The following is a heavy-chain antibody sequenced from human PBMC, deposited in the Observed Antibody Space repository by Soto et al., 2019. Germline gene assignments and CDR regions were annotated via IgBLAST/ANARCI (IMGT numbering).Heavy chain of an antibody. CDR1: GFTFSTYT. Sequence: GGSLRLSCAASGFTFSTYTMSWVRQPPGKGLEWVSAVLQTGSSTFYADSVKGRFTISRDNSKNTLYLQMNNLRAEDTAVYYCAKDFTPDGYWDFDYWGQGTPVTVSS. CDR2: VLQTGSST. CDR3: AKDFTPDGYWDFDY. J-gene: IGHJ4*02. V-gene: IGHV3-23*01. D-gene: IGHD4-17*01.